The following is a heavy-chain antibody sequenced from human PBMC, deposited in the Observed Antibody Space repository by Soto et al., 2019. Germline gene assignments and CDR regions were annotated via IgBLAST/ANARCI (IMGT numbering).Heavy chain of an antibody. CDR1: GFTFSSYS. Sequence: GESLKISCAASGFTFSSYSMNWVRQAPGKGLEWVSYISSSSSTIYYADSVKGRFTISRDNAKNSLYLQMNSLRAEDTAVYYCARDVPEMGFGVVVRLDYWGQGTLVTVSS. CDR3: ARDVPEMGFGVVVRLDY. J-gene: IGHJ4*02. D-gene: IGHD3-3*01. CDR2: ISSSSSTI. V-gene: IGHV3-48*01.